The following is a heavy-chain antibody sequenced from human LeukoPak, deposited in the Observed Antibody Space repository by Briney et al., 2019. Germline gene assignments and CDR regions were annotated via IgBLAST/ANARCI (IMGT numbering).Heavy chain of an antibody. CDR2: ISSSSSYI. J-gene: IGHJ6*02. CDR1: GFTSSSYS. D-gene: IGHD6-19*01. Sequence: PGGSLRLSCAASGFTSSSYSMNWVRQAPGKGLEWVSSISSSSSYIYYADSVKGRFTISRDNAKNSLYLQMNSLRAEDTAVYYCARDLRIHGLGYYYYGMDVWGQGTTVTVSS. CDR3: ARDLRIHGLGYYYYGMDV. V-gene: IGHV3-21*01.